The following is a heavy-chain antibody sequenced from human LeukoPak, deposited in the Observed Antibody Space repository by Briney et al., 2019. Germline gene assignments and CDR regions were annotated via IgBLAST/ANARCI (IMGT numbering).Heavy chain of an antibody. D-gene: IGHD2-15*01. V-gene: IGHV1-18*04. CDR1: GYTVTSYG. CDR3: AREDCSGGSCYSDY. Sequence: ASVKVSCKASGYTVTSYGISWVRQAPGQGLEWMGWISAYNGNTNYAQKLQGRVTMTTDTSTSTAYMELRSLRSDDTAVYYCAREDCSGGSCYSDYWGQGTLVTVSS. CDR2: ISAYNGNT. J-gene: IGHJ4*02.